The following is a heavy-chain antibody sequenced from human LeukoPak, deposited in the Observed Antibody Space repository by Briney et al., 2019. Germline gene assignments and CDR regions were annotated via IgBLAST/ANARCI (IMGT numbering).Heavy chain of an antibody. CDR1: GYTFTSYY. CDR2: INPSGGST. V-gene: IGHV1-46*01. D-gene: IGHD2-15*01. Sequence: ASVKVSCKASGYTFTSYYMHWVRQAPGQGLEWMGIINPSGGSTSYAQKFQGRVTMTRDTSTSTVYMGLSSLRSEDTAVYYCATLVVHDAFDIWGQGTMVTVSS. CDR3: ATLVVHDAFDI. J-gene: IGHJ3*02.